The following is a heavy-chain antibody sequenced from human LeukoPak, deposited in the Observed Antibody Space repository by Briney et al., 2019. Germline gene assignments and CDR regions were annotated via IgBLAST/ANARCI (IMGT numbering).Heavy chain of an antibody. Sequence: GGSLRLSCTASGFTFTSYDMSWVRQAPGKGLEWVSTISGSGGNTYYADSVKGRFTISRDNPKNTVYLQMNSLRADDTALYYCAKEGFGDWGQGTLVTVSS. V-gene: IGHV3-23*01. CDR3: AKEGFGD. CDR1: GFTFTSYD. CDR2: ISGSGGNT. J-gene: IGHJ4*02. D-gene: IGHD3-10*01.